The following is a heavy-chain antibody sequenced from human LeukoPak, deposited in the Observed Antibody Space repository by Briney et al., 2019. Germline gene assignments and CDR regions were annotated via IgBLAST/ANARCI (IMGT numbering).Heavy chain of an antibody. CDR1: GFTFSSYE. D-gene: IGHD3-10*02. CDR3: AELGITMIGSV. CDR2: ISSSGSTI. V-gene: IGHV3-48*03. J-gene: IGHJ6*04. Sequence: PGGSLRLSCAASGFTFSSYEMNWVRQAPGKGLEWVSYISSSGSTIYYADSVKGRFTISRDNAKNSLNLQMNSLRAEDTAVYYCAELGITMIGSVWGKGTTVTISS.